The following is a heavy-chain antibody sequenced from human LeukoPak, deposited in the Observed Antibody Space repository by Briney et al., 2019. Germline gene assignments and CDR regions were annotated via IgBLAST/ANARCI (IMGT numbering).Heavy chain of an antibody. J-gene: IGHJ4*02. Sequence: SETLSLTCAVYGGSFSGYYWSWIRQPPGKGLEWIGEINHSGSTNYNPSLKSRVTISVDTSKNQFSLKLSSVTAADTAVYYCARGLSDYVWGSSDYWGQGSLVTVSS. V-gene: IGHV4-34*01. CDR3: ARGLSDYVWGSSDY. D-gene: IGHD3-16*01. CDR2: INHSGST. CDR1: GGSFSGYY.